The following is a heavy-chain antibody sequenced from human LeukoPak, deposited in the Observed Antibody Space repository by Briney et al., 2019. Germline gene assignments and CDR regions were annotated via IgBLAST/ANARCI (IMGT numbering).Heavy chain of an antibody. CDR3: ARDSPVTTAQFDF. CDR1: GDSISSSSYY. Sequence: SETLSLTCTVSGDSISSSSYYWGWIRQPPGKGLEWIGSIYFSGTANYNPSLKSRVSMSIDTSENRFSLKLRSVTAADTALYYCARDSPVTTAQFDFWGQGILVSVSS. CDR2: IYFSGTA. J-gene: IGHJ4*02. D-gene: IGHD4-17*01. V-gene: IGHV4-39*07.